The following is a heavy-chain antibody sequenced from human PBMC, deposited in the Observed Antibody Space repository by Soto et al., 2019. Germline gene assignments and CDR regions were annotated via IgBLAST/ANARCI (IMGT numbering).Heavy chain of an antibody. CDR2: INSGSTAI. V-gene: IGHV3-48*01. CDR3: AKEKISTSCCNWFDP. D-gene: IGHD2-2*01. Sequence: GGSLRLSCVASGFSFSGYSMNWVRQAPGKGLQWVSFINSGSTAIYYADSVKGRFTISRDNAKNTLYLQMNSLRAEDTAVYYCAKEKISTSCCNWFDPWGQGTLVTVSS. J-gene: IGHJ5*02. CDR1: GFSFSGYS.